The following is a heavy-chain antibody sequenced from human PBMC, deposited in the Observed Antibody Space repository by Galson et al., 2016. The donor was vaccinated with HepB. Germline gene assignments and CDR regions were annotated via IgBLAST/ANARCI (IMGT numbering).Heavy chain of an antibody. CDR3: ARDRTTVNSNIDY. J-gene: IGHJ4*02. CDR2: ISRRSTYI. CDR1: GFMFSGYN. D-gene: IGHD4-11*01. V-gene: IGHV3-21*01. Sequence: SLRLSCAASGFMFSGYNMNWVRQAPGKGLEWVSSISRRSTYIDYAASVWGRFTISRDDAKNSLHLQMNSLRAEDTAVYYCARDRTTVNSNIDYWGQETLVTVSS.